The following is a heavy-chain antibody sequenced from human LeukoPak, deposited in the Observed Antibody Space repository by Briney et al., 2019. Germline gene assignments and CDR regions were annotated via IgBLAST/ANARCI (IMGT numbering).Heavy chain of an antibody. V-gene: IGHV4-59*01. Sequence: SETLSLTCAVYGGSFSGYYWSWIRQPPGKGLEWIGYIYYSGSTNYNPSLKSRVTISVDTSKNQFSLKLNSVTAADTAVYYCARVVADYYGSGSYYGFDPWGQGTLVTVSS. CDR2: IYYSGST. D-gene: IGHD3-10*01. CDR1: GGSFSGYY. CDR3: ARVVADYYGSGSYYGFDP. J-gene: IGHJ5*02.